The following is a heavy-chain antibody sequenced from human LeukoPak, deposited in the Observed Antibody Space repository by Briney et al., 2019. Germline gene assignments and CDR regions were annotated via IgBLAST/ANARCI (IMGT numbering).Heavy chain of an antibody. V-gene: IGHV3-48*01. CDR1: GFTFSSYS. CDR3: ARGVTMIVVAYYYFDY. Sequence: PGGSLRLSCAASGFTFSSYSMNWVRQAPGKGLEWVSYISSSSSTIYYADSVKGRFTISRDNAKNSLYLQMNSLRAEDTAVYYCARGVTMIVVAYYYFDYWGQGTLVTVSS. D-gene: IGHD3-22*01. J-gene: IGHJ4*02. CDR2: ISSSSSTI.